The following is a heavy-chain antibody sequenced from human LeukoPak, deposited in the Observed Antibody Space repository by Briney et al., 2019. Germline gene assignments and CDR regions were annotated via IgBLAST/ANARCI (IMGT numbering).Heavy chain of an antibody. D-gene: IGHD3-10*01. CDR2: INHSGST. CDR3: AALGIRGIIITSKNNWFDP. Sequence: SETLSLTCAVYGGSFSAYYWTWIRQTPGKGLEWIGEINHSGSTNYSPSLNSRVTISVDTSKNQFSLRLASVTAADTAVYYCAALGIRGIIITSKNNWFDPWGQGTLVTVFS. V-gene: IGHV4-34*01. J-gene: IGHJ5*02. CDR1: GGSFSAYY.